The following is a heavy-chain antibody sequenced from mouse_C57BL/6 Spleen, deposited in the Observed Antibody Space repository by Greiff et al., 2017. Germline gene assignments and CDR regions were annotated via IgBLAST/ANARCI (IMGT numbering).Heavy chain of an antibody. J-gene: IGHJ2*01. D-gene: IGHD1-1*01. CDR1: GYTFTSYW. CDR2: IHPNSGST. Sequence: QVQLQQPGAELVKPGASVKLSCTASGYTFTSYWMHWVKQRPGQGLEWIGMIHPNSGSTNYNEKFKSKATLTVDKSSSTAYMQLSSLTSEDSAVYVCASWGGFVTAVVAAGFDDWGEGTTLTVSS. CDR3: ASWGGFVTAVVAAGFDD. V-gene: IGHV1-64*01.